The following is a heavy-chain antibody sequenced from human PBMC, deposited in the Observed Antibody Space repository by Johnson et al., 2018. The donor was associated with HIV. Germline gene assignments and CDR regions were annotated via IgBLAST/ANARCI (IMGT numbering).Heavy chain of an antibody. V-gene: IGHV3-33*01. Sequence: QVQLVESGGGVVQPGRSLRLSCTASGFTFSSYGIHWVRQAPGKGLEWVALIWYDGSNKYYADSVKGRITISRDNSKNTLYLQMNSLRTEDTAMYYCARERGYFGNPAFDIWGQGTMVTVSS. CDR2: IWYDGSNK. CDR1: GFTFSSYG. D-gene: IGHD4-23*01. CDR3: ARERGYFGNPAFDI. J-gene: IGHJ3*02.